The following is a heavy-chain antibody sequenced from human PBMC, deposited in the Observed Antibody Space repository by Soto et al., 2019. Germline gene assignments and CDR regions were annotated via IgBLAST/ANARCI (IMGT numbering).Heavy chain of an antibody. Sequence: QVQLQESGPGLVKPSQTLSLTCTVSGGSISSGDYYWSWIRQPPGKGLEWIGYIYYSGSTYYNPSLKSRVTISVDTSKNQFSLKLSSVTAADTAVYYCARSGRGSGSHGDFQHWGQGTLVTVSS. J-gene: IGHJ1*01. CDR1: GGSISSGDYY. V-gene: IGHV4-30-4*01. CDR2: IYYSGST. D-gene: IGHD3-10*01. CDR3: ARSGRGSGSHGDFQH.